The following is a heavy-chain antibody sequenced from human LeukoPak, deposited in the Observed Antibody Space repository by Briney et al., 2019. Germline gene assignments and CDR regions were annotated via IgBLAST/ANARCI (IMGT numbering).Heavy chain of an antibody. J-gene: IGHJ6*03. D-gene: IGHD3-16*01. Sequence: SETLSLTCTVSGGSVSDYYWNWIRQPPGKGLEWIGYIYYSGSTNYNPSLKSRVTISLDTSKNQFSLKLSSVTAADTAVYYCARDGAHKNHYYSYYYMDVWGKGTTVTVSS. CDR1: GGSVSDYY. CDR2: IYYSGST. V-gene: IGHV4-59*02. CDR3: ARDGAHKNHYYSYYYMDV.